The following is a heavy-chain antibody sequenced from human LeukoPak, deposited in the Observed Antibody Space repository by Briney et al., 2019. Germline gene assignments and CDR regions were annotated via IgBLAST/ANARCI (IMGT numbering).Heavy chain of an antibody. V-gene: IGHV3-23*01. CDR1: GFTFSSYA. CDR3: AKGILRFLEWLFPGDYYFDY. CDR2: ISGSGGST. D-gene: IGHD3-3*01. Sequence: GGSLRLSCAASGFTFSSYAMSWVRQAPGKGLEWVSAISGSGGSTYYADSVKGRFTISRDNSKNTLYLQMNSLRAEDTAVYYCAKGILRFLEWLFPGDYYFDYWGQGTLVTVSS. J-gene: IGHJ4*02.